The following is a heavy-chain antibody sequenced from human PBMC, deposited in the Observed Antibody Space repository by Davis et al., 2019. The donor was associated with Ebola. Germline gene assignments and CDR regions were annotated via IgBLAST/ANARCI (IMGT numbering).Heavy chain of an antibody. V-gene: IGHV3-7*03. J-gene: IGHJ4*02. CDR2: IKQDGSEK. D-gene: IGHD2-2*01. CDR1: GFTFSSYW. Sequence: GESLKISCAASGFTFSSYWMSWVRQAPGKGLEWVANIKQDGSEKYYVDSVKGRFTISRDNAKNSLYLQMNSLRAEDTAVYYCARVSAANDYYFDYWGQGTLVTVSS. CDR3: ARVSAANDYYFDY.